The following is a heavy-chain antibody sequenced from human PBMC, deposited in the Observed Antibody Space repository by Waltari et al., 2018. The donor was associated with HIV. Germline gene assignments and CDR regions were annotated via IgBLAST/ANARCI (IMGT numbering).Heavy chain of an antibody. J-gene: IGHJ4*02. Sequence: QLQLQESGPGLVKPSETLSLTCTVSGGSISSSSYYWGWIRQPPGKGLEWIGSIYYSGGTYYNPSLKSRVTISVDTSKNQFSLKLSSVTAADTAVYYCASIYSSSSTYYFDYWGQGTLVTVSS. CDR2: IYYSGGT. D-gene: IGHD6-6*01. V-gene: IGHV4-39*01. CDR3: ASIYSSSSTYYFDY. CDR1: GGSISSSSYY.